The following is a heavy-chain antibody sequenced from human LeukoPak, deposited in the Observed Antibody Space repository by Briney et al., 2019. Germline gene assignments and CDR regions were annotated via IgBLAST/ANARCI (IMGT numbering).Heavy chain of an antibody. CDR3: ARGVHYYGSDLTAYYYMDV. Sequence: SQTLSLTCAISGDSVSSNSAAWNWIRQSPSRGLEWLGRTYYRSKWYNDYAVSVKSRITINPDTSKNQFSLQLNSVTPEDTAVYYCARGVHYYGSDLTAYYYMDVWGKGTTVTISS. V-gene: IGHV6-1*01. D-gene: IGHD3-10*01. CDR2: TYYRSKWYN. J-gene: IGHJ6*03. CDR1: GDSVSSNSAA.